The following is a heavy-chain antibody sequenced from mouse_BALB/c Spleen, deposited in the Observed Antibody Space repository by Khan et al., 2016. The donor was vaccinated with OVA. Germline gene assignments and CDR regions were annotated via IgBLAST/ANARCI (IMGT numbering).Heavy chain of an antibody. CDR1: GYTFTSYW. D-gene: IGHD2-14*01. J-gene: IGHJ4*01. CDR3: TREVRLHYYAMDR. V-gene: IGHV1-69*02. Sequence: QVQLQQPGAELVRPGASVKLSCKASGYTFTSYWINWVKQRPGQGLEWIGNIYPSDSYTNYNQKFEDKATLTVDKSSSTAYMQLSSPTSEDSAVYYCTREVRLHYYAMDRWGQGTSVTVSS. CDR2: IYPSDSYT.